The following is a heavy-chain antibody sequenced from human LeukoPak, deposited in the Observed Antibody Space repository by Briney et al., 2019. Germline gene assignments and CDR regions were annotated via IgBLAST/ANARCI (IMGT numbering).Heavy chain of an antibody. CDR3: AKLYEGYYDSSGYPPNGAFDI. CDR1: GFTFSSYG. Sequence: PGGSLRLSCAASGFTFSSYGMHWVRQAPGKGLEWVAVISYDGSNKYYADSVKGRFTISRDNSKNTLYLQMNSLRAEDTAVYYCAKLYEGYYDSSGYPPNGAFDIWGQGTMVTVPS. V-gene: IGHV3-30*18. J-gene: IGHJ3*02. CDR2: ISYDGSNK. D-gene: IGHD3-22*01.